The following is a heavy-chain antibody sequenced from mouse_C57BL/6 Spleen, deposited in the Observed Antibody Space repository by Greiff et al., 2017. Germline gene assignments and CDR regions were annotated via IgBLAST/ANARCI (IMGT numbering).Heavy chain of an antibody. CDR1: GFTFSSYG. J-gene: IGHJ4*01. CDR3: ARQGGSSGSYAMDY. CDR2: ISSGGSYT. Sequence: EVKLVESGGDLVKPGGSLKLSCAASGFTFSSYGMSWVRQTPDKRLEWVATISSGGSYTYYPDSVKGRFTISRDNAKNTLYLQMSSLKSEDTAMYYCARQGGSSGSYAMDYWGQGTSVTVSS. D-gene: IGHD3-2*02. V-gene: IGHV5-6*01.